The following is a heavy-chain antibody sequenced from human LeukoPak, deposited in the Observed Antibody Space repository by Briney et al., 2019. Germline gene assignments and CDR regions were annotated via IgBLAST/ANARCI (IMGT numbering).Heavy chain of an antibody. CDR2: ISGSGGST. CDR3: AGRGSGSYFDY. J-gene: IGHJ4*03. D-gene: IGHD3-10*01. CDR1: GFTFNTYG. V-gene: IGHV3-23*01. Sequence: PGGSLRLSCAASGFTFNTYGMNWVRQAPGKGLEWVSAISGSGGSTYYADSVKGRFTISRENSKNTLYLQMHSLRAEDTAVYYCAGRGSGSYFDYWGQGTMVTVSS.